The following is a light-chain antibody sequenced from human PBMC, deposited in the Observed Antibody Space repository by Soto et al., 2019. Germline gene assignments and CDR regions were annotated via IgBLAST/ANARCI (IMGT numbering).Light chain of an antibody. V-gene: IGLV2-14*01. Sequence: QSALTQPASVSGSPGQSITISXTXXXXXXVGYNYVSWYQQHPGKAPKLMIYEVSNRPSGVSNRFSGSKSGNTASLTISGLQAEDEADYYCSSYTSSSTLEVFGTGTKLTVL. CDR3: SSYTSSSTLEV. CDR2: EVS. J-gene: IGLJ1*01. CDR1: XXXXVGYNY.